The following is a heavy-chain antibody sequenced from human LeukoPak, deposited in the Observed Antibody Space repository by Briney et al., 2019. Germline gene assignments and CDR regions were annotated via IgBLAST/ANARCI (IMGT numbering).Heavy chain of an antibody. CDR3: ARGTHCSSTSCYLDYYYYGMDV. Sequence: SETLSLTCDGYGGSFSGFFWSWIRQPPRRGLEWIGEANDGGATNYNPSLKSRVTISVDASKKHFSLKLSSVTAADTAVYYCARGTHCSSTSCYLDYYYYGMDVWGQGTTVTVSS. CDR2: ANDGGAT. D-gene: IGHD2-2*01. V-gene: IGHV4-34*01. J-gene: IGHJ6*02. CDR1: GGSFSGFF.